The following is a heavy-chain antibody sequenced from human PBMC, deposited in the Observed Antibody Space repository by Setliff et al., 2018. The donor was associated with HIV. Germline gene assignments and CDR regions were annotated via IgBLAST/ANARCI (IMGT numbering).Heavy chain of an antibody. CDR1: GLSLSTSGVC. V-gene: IGHV2-5*01. CDR2: IYWNNNK. Sequence: TQTLTLTCTFSGLSLSTSGVCVGWIRQSPGKAPEWLAFIYWNNNKHYSTSLKTRLTVTKDTSKNRVVFTMTNMGPVDTATYYCAYSGRQLRGPYFDFWGQGTPVTVSS. CDR3: AYSGRQLRGPYFDF. J-gene: IGHJ4*02. D-gene: IGHD1-1*01.